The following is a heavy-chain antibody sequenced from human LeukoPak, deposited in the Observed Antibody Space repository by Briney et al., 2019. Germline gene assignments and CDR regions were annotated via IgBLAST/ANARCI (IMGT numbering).Heavy chain of an antibody. V-gene: IGHV3-33*01. CDR1: GFTFSSYG. CDR3: ARDQNYYGSGSPATDY. Sequence: GGSLRLSCAASGFTFSSYGMHWVRQAPGKGLEWVAVIWYDGSNKYYADSVKGRFTISRDNSKNTLYLQMNSLRAEDTAVYYCARDQNYYGSGSPATDYWGQGTLVTVSS. CDR2: IWYDGSNK. D-gene: IGHD3-10*01. J-gene: IGHJ4*02.